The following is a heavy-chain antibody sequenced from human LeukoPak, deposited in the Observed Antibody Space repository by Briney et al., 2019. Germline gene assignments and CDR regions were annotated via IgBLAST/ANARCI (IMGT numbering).Heavy chain of an antibody. CDR2: TYYRSKWYN. J-gene: IGHJ4*02. D-gene: IGHD6-19*01. CDR1: EDSVSSNSAT. V-gene: IGHV6-1*01. Sequence: SQTLSLTRAISEDSVSSNSATWNWIRQSPSRGLEWLGRTYYRSKWYNDYAISVKSRITINPDTSKNQFSLKLNSVTPEDTAQYYCARGGSGPPDFDYWGQGTLATVSS. CDR3: ARGGSGPPDFDY.